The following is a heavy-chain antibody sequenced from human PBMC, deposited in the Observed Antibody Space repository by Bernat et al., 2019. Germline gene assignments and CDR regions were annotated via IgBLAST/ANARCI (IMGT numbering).Heavy chain of an antibody. Sequence: QVHLVESGGGVVQPGRSLRLSCAASGFTFRNYGMHWVRQAPGKGLEWVAVIWYDASKKYYVDSVKGRFTISRDNSKNTLYLQLDSLRVEDTAVYYCARDIRSSRYDYWGQGTVVTVSS. D-gene: IGHD3-3*02. CDR3: ARDIRSSRYDY. CDR2: IWYDASKK. J-gene: IGHJ4*02. V-gene: IGHV3-33*01. CDR1: GFTFRNYG.